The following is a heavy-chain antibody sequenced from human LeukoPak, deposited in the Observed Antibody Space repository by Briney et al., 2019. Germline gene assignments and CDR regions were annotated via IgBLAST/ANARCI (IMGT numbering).Heavy chain of an antibody. J-gene: IGHJ6*02. CDR3: ARDGMVATGSYYYYYGMDV. Sequence: PGGSLRLSCAASGFTVSSNYMSWVRQAPGKGLEWVSVIYSGGSTYYADSVKGRFTISRDNSKNTLYLQMNSLRAEDTAVHYCARDGMVATGSYYYYYGMDVWGQGTTVTVSS. CDR2: IYSGGST. V-gene: IGHV3-66*01. CDR1: GFTVSSNY. D-gene: IGHD5-12*01.